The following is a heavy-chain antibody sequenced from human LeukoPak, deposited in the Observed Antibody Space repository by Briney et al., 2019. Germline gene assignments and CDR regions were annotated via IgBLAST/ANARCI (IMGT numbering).Heavy chain of an antibody. CDR3: ARGWVDYSGSGSLAFGGRGWFDP. J-gene: IGHJ5*02. V-gene: IGHV4-31*03. CDR1: GGSISSGGYY. D-gene: IGHD3-10*01. Sequence: PSETLSLTCTVSGGSISSGGYYWSWIRQHPGKGLEWIGYIYYSGSTYYNPSLKSRVTISVDTSKNQFSLKLSSVTAADTAVYYCARGWVDYSGSGSLAFGGRGWFDPWGQGTLVTVSS. CDR2: IYYSGST.